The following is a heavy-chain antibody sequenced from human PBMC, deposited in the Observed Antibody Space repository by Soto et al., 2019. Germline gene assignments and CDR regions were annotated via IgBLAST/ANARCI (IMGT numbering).Heavy chain of an antibody. CDR2: INSDGSST. Sequence: VGSLRLSCAASGFTFSSYWMHWVRQAPGKGLVWVSRINSDGSSTSYADSVKGRFTISRDNAKNTLYLQMNSLRAEDTAVYYCARDRRVVALDYCGQRTLVTVSS. CDR3: ARDRRVVALDY. D-gene: IGHD3-22*01. J-gene: IGHJ4*02. V-gene: IGHV3-74*01. CDR1: GFTFSSYW.